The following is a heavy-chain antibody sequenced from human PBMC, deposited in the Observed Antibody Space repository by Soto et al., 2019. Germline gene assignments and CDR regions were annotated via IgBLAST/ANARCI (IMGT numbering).Heavy chain of an antibody. Sequence: QVQLVQSGAEVKKPGASVKVYCKASGYTFTSYAMHWVRQAPGQRLEWMGWINAGNGNTKYSQKFQDRVTITRDTPASTAYMELSSLRSEDTAVYYCARVPGYSIGDLWGRGTLVTVSS. CDR1: GYTFTSYA. V-gene: IGHV1-3*01. D-gene: IGHD2-21*01. CDR3: ARVPGYSIGDL. J-gene: IGHJ2*01. CDR2: INAGNGNT.